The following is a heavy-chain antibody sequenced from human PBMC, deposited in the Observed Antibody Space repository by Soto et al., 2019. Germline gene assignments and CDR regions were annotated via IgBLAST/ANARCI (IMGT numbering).Heavy chain of an antibody. CDR3: ARDRGWSVFDI. V-gene: IGHV3-74*01. CDR2: LKDDESYR. D-gene: IGHD2-15*01. CDR1: GFTFSTSW. J-gene: IGHJ3*02. Sequence: EVQLAESGGGLVQPGGSLRLCCTASGFTFSTSWMLGIRRAPGQGLVWVSRLKDDESYRDYADSVKGGFTISRYNAKSTMSLQMNSLRPEDTAIYYCARDRGWSVFDICGQGTRVTVSS.